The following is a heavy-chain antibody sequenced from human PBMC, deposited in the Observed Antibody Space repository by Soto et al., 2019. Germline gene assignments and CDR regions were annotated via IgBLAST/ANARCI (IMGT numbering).Heavy chain of an antibody. V-gene: IGHV4-31*03. CDR3: VRGDVLEWFTYGMDV. CDR2: IYYSGST. Sequence: QVQLQESGPGLVKPSQTLSLTCTVSGGSISSGGYYWSWIRQHPGKGLEWIGYIYYSGSTYYNPSLKSRVTISVDTSKNQFSLKLSSVTAADTAVYYCVRGDVLEWFTYGMDVWGQGTTVTVSS. J-gene: IGHJ6*02. CDR1: GGSISSGGYY. D-gene: IGHD3-3*01.